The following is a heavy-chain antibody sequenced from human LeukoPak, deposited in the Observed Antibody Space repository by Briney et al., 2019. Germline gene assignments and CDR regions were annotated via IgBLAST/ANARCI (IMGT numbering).Heavy chain of an antibody. D-gene: IGHD2-2*01. J-gene: IGHJ6*02. CDR2: IYDSGST. Sequence: SETLSLTCTVSRGSISSYHWSWIRQPPGKGLEWIGYIYDSGSTSYNPSLKSRVTIFLDTSKNQFYLKLSSVTAADTAVYYCARGPSYPSSTYYYYYGMDVWGQGTTVTVSS. V-gene: IGHV4-59*01. CDR3: ARGPSYPSSTYYYYYGMDV. CDR1: RGSISSYH.